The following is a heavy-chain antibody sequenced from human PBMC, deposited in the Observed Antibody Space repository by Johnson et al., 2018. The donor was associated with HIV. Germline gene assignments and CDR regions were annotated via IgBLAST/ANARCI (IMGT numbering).Heavy chain of an antibody. Sequence: VHLVESGGGVVQPGRSLRLSCAASRFTFSSYAMSWVRQAPGKGLEWVSAISGSGGSTYYADSVKGRFTISRDNSKNTLYLQMNSLTPEDTAVYYCASLGGLGGFDVWGQGTMVTVSS. V-gene: IGHV3-23*04. CDR1: RFTFSSYA. D-gene: IGHD1-26*01. CDR3: ASLGGLGGFDV. CDR2: ISGSGGST. J-gene: IGHJ3*01.